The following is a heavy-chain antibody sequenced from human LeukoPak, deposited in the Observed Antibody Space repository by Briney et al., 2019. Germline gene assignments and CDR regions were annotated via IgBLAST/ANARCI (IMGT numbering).Heavy chain of an antibody. V-gene: IGHV3-21*01. CDR2: ISSSSSYI. Sequence: PGGSLRLSCAASGFTFSSYSTNWDRQAPGKGLEWVSSISSSSSYIYYADSVKGRFTISRDNAKNSLYLQMNSLRAEDTAVYYCARGGKVGATFPDYWGQGTLVTVSS. CDR1: GFTFSSYS. J-gene: IGHJ4*02. CDR3: ARGGKVGATFPDY. D-gene: IGHD1-26*01.